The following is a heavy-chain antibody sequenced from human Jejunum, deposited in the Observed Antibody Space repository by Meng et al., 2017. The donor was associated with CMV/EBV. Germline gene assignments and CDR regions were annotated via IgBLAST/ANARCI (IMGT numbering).Heavy chain of an antibody. CDR2: LWYDVSRK. J-gene: IGHJ4*02. D-gene: IGHD3-22*01. Sequence: SGFPLNSYGMRWVRQFPGKGLEWVADLWYDVSRKYFADSVQGRFSISRDDSKNTVYLQMNSLRAEDTAVYYCARDNDGSSHYSQFDYWGQGTLVTVSS. V-gene: IGHV3-33*01. CDR3: ARDNDGSSHYSQFDY. CDR1: GFPLNSYG.